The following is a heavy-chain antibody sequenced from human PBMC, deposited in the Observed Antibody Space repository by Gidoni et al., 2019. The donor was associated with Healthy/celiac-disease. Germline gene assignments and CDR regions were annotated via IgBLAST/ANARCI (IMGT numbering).Heavy chain of an antibody. CDR1: GFPFSSYS. V-gene: IGHV3-48*02. Sequence: EVQLVESGGGLVQPGGSLRLSCAASGFPFSSYSMNWVRQAPGKGLEWVSYMSSSSSTIYYADSVKVRFTISRDNAKNSLYLQMNSLRDEDTAVYYCARGSLLGGGYYYGMDVWGQGTTVTVSS. J-gene: IGHJ6*02. D-gene: IGHD3-16*01. CDR3: ARGSLLGGGYYYGMDV. CDR2: MSSSSSTI.